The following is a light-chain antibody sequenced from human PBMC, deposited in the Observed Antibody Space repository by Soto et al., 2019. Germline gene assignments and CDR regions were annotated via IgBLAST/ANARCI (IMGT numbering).Light chain of an antibody. CDR1: NIRSKS. CDR3: QVWDSSSDHVV. CDR2: YDS. J-gene: IGLJ3*02. Sequence: SYELTQPPSVSVAPGKTASITCGGTNIRSKSVHWYQQKPGQAPVLVIYYDSDRPSGIPERFSGSNSGNTATLTISWVEAGDEADYYCQVWDSSSDHVVFGGGTKVTVL. V-gene: IGLV3-21*04.